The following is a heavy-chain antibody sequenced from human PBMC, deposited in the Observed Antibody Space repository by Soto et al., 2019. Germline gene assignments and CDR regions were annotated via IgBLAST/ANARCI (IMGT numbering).Heavy chain of an antibody. J-gene: IGHJ3*02. CDR2: ILVDGRT. D-gene: IGHD2-8*02. V-gene: IGHV3-23*01. Sequence: GGSLRLSCATSRFICGSYDMSWVRQAPGKGLEWVSTILVDGRTFYVDSVKGRFTISRDSSQNTVYLQMNSLTAGDTALYYCAKATATGGGAFDICGQGTKVTVSS. CDR3: AKATATGGGAFDI. CDR1: RFICGSYD.